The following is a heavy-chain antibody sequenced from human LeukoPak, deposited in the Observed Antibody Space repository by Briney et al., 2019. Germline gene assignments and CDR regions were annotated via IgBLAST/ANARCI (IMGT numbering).Heavy chain of an antibody. CDR2: VYYSGST. Sequence: SQTLSLTCTVSGGSISSGSYYWSWVRQPPGKGLEWIGYVYYSGSTNYNPSLKSRVTISVDTSKNQFSLKLSSVTAADTAVYYCARSKDILTGYCFDYWGQGTLVTVSS. CDR1: GGSISSGSYY. J-gene: IGHJ4*02. D-gene: IGHD3-9*01. CDR3: ARSKDILTGYCFDY. V-gene: IGHV4-61*01.